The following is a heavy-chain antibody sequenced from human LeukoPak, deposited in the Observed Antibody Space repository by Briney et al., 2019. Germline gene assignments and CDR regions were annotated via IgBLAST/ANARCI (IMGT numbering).Heavy chain of an antibody. CDR3: ARAGSDIAVAVPFDY. V-gene: IGHV4-59*01. CDR1: GGSISSYY. D-gene: IGHD6-19*01. CDR2: IYYSGST. J-gene: IGHJ4*02. Sequence: PSETLSHTCTVSGGSISSYYWSWIRQPPGEGLEWIGYIYYSGSTNYNPSLKSRVTISVDTSKNQFSLKLSSVTAADTAVYYCARAGSDIAVAVPFDYWGQGTLVTVSS.